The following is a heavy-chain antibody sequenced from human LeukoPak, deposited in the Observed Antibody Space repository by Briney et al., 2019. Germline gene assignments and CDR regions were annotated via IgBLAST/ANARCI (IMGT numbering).Heavy chain of an antibody. D-gene: IGHD6-19*01. V-gene: IGHV1-69*01. Sequence: ASVKVSCKASGGTFSSYAISWVRQAPGQGLEWMGGIIPIFGTANYAQKFQGRVTITADESTSTAYMELSSLRSEDTAVYYCARDLYRVAVAYIDYWGQGTLVTVSS. J-gene: IGHJ4*02. CDR2: IIPIFGTA. CDR3: ARDLYRVAVAYIDY. CDR1: GGTFSSYA.